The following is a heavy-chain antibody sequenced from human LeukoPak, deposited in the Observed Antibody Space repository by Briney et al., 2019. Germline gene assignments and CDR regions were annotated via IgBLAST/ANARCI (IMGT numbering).Heavy chain of an antibody. J-gene: IGHJ3*02. CDR3: ARVQGITTVPGIDAFDI. CDR2: INPSGGST. Sequence: VASVKVSCKASGYTFTSYYMHWVRQAPGQGLEWMGIINPSGGSTSYAQKFQGRVTMTRDTSTSTVYMELSSLRSEDTAVYYCARVQGITTVPGIDAFDIWGQGTMVTVSS. V-gene: IGHV1-46*01. D-gene: IGHD3-10*01. CDR1: GYTFTSYY.